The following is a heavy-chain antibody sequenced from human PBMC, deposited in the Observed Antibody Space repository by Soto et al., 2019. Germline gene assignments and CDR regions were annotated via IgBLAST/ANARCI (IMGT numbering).Heavy chain of an antibody. CDR3: ARVSGRYSYGIDY. Sequence: ASVKVSCKASGGAFSSYAISWVRQAPGQGLEWMGGIIPIFGTANYAQKFQGRVTITADESTSTAYMELSSLRSEDTAVYYCARVSGRYSYGIDYWGQGTLVTVSS. V-gene: IGHV1-69*13. D-gene: IGHD5-18*01. CDR1: GGAFSSYA. CDR2: IIPIFGTA. J-gene: IGHJ4*02.